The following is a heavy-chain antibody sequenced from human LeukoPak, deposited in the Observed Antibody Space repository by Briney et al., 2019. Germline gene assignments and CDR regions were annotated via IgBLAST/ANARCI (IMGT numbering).Heavy chain of an antibody. CDR3: GKTDIYFNPIDY. CDR1: GVSISSSEW. D-gene: IGHD3-9*01. V-gene: IGHV4-4*02. Sequence: PSGTLSLTCAVSGVSISSSEWWIWVRQPPGQGLEWIGEIHRDGRTRYNPSLKSRVTMSIDYSKNQFSLKVSSVTAADTAIYYCGKTDIYFNPIDYWGPGSQVTVSS. CDR2: IHRDGRT. J-gene: IGHJ4*02.